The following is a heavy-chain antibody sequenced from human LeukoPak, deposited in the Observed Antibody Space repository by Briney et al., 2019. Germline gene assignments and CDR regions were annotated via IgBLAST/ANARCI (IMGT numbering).Heavy chain of an antibody. Sequence: ASVKVSCKASGYTFTNHDINWVRQATGQGLEWMGWVSPNSGNTVYAQKVKGRVILTMDPSMSTAYMELSSLLSEDTAVYYCARGGPDDNYDDFDYWGQGTLVTVAS. CDR3: ARGGPDDNYDDFDY. CDR2: VSPNSGNT. CDR1: GYTFTNHD. J-gene: IGHJ4*02. D-gene: IGHD4-11*01. V-gene: IGHV1-8*01.